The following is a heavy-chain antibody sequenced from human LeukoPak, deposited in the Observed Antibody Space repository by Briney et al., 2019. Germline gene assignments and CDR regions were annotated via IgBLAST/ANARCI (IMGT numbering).Heavy chain of an antibody. V-gene: IGHV5-10-1*01. Sequence: GESLKISFKGSGYSFTSYWISWVRPMPGKGLEWMGRIDPSDSYTNYSPSFQGHVTISADKSISTAYLQWSSLKASDTAMYYCAREGNGYCSGGSCGNWFDPWGQGTLVTVSS. CDR3: AREGNGYCSGGSCGNWFDP. D-gene: IGHD2-15*01. CDR1: GYSFTSYW. J-gene: IGHJ5*02. CDR2: IDPSDSYT.